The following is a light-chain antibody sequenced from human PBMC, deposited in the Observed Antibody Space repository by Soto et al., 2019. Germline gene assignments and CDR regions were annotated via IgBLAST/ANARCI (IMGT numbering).Light chain of an antibody. CDR1: QSISSW. J-gene: IGKJ1*01. V-gene: IGKV1-5*03. CDR2: KAS. CDR3: QQYNSYPWT. Sequence: DIQMTQSPSTLSASVGDRVTITCRASQSISSWLAWYQQKSGQAPKLLIYKASSLESGVPSRFGGSGSGTEFTLTISSLQPDDFATYYCQQYNSYPWTFGQGTKVEIK.